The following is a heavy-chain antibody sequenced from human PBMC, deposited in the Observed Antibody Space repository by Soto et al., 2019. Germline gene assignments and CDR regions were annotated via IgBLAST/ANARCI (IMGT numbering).Heavy chain of an antibody. CDR1: GYTFTSYG. D-gene: IGHD3-9*01. J-gene: IGHJ5*02. CDR3: ARDSYDILTGSGWFDP. Sequence: QVQLVQSGAEVKKPGASVKVSCEASGYTFTSYGISWVRQSPGQGLEWMGWISAYNGNTNYAQKLQGRVTMTTDTSTSTAYMELRSLRSDDTAVYYCARDSYDILTGSGWFDPWGQGTLVTVSS. CDR2: ISAYNGNT. V-gene: IGHV1-18*01.